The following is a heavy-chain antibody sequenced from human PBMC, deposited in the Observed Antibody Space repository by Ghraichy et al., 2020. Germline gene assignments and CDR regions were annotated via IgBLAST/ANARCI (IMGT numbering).Heavy chain of an antibody. CDR2: INHSGST. J-gene: IGHJ6*02. D-gene: IGHD2-2*01. CDR1: GGSFSGYY. Sequence: SETLSLTCAVYGGSFSGYYWSWIRQPPGKGLEWIGEINHSGSTNYNPSLKSRVTISVDTSKNQFSLKLSSVTAADTAVYYCARFNLGYCSSTSCSPRYGMDVWGQGTTVTGSS. CDR3: ARFNLGYCSSTSCSPRYGMDV. V-gene: IGHV4-34*01.